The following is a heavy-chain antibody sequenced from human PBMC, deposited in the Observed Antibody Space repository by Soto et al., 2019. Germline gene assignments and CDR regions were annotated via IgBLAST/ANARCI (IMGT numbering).Heavy chain of an antibody. Sequence: QVQLQESGPGLVKPSETLSLTCTVSGGSINIYYWSWIRQPPGKGLEWIGCIYNSGSTNYNPSLKSRVTISVDTSKNQFSLKLSSVTAADTAVYYWARGLDYVDPMGYYCSYMDVWGKGTTVTVSS. D-gene: IGHD4-17*01. CDR3: ARGLDYVDPMGYYCSYMDV. CDR2: IYNSGST. J-gene: IGHJ6*03. V-gene: IGHV4-59*01. CDR1: GGSINIYY.